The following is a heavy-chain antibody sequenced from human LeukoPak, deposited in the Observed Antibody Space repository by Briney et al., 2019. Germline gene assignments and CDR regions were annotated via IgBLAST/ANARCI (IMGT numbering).Heavy chain of an antibody. J-gene: IGHJ6*03. CDR2: IIPILGTP. CDR3: ARVITIGQPPYYYYMDV. CDR1: GGTFSRYA. Sequence: SVKVSCKASGGTFSRYAFSWVRQAPGHGLEWMGGIIPILGTPNYAQKFQGRLTITADESTSTAYMELSSLKSEDTAVYYCARVITIGQPPYYYYMDVWGKGTTVTVSS. D-gene: IGHD3-10*01. V-gene: IGHV1-69*13.